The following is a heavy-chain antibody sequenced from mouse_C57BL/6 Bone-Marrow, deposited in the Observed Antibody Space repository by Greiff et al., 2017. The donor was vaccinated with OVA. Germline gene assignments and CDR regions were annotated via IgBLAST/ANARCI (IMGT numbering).Heavy chain of an antibody. Sequence: VQLVESGPELVKPGASVKISCKASGYAFSSSWMNWVKQRPGKGLEWIGRIYPGDGDTNYNGKFKGKATLTADKSSSTAYMQLSSLTSEDSAVYFCARGGFYYGSSYDWYFDVWGTGTTVTVSS. CDR1: GYAFSSSW. CDR3: ARGGFYYGSSYDWYFDV. CDR2: IYPGDGDT. J-gene: IGHJ1*03. D-gene: IGHD1-1*01. V-gene: IGHV1-82*01.